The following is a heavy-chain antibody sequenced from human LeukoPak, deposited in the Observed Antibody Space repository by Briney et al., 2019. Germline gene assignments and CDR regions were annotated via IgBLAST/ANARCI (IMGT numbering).Heavy chain of an antibody. D-gene: IGHD3-16*01. J-gene: IGHJ4*02. CDR3: AGWGSQNTY. Sequence: GGSLRLSCAASGFTFSSYAMSWVRQAPGKGLEWVSAISGSGGSTYYADSVKGRFTISRDNAKNSLYLQMNSLRADDTAVYYCAGWGSQNTYWGQGTLVTVSS. CDR1: GFTFSSYA. V-gene: IGHV3-23*01. CDR2: ISGSGGST.